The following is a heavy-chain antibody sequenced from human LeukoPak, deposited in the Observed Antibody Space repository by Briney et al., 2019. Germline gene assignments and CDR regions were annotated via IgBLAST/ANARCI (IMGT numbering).Heavy chain of an antibody. J-gene: IGHJ5*02. CDR3: ARDRGRQQLVGGYWFDP. CDR2: MYYSGST. V-gene: IGHV4-39*07. D-gene: IGHD6-13*01. CDR1: GGSISGRSYY. Sequence: SETLSLTCTVSGGSISGRSYYWGWIRQPPVKGLEWIGSMYYSGSTYSNPSLKSRVTISVDTSKNQFSLRLSSVTAADTAVYYCARDRGRQQLVGGYWFDPWGQGTLVTVSS.